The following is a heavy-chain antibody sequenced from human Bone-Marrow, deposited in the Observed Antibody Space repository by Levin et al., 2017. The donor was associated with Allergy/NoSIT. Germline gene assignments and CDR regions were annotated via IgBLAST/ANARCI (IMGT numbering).Heavy chain of an antibody. CDR2: INTGGGNT. CDR1: GFTFNNYA. D-gene: IGHD6-19*01. V-gene: IGHV3-23*01. J-gene: IGHJ4*02. CDR3: ARDAGYSGGWTTRNDY. Sequence: GASVKVSCAASGFTFNNYAMTWVRQAPGKGLEWVSGINTGGGNTFYADSVKGRFTISRDNSKNTLYLQMNSLRVEDTAKYYCARDAGYSGGWTTRNDYWGQGTLVTVSS.